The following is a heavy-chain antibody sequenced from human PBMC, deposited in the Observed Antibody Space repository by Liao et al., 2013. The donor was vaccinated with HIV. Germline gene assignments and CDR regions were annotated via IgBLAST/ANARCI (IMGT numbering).Heavy chain of an antibody. CDR3: ARGHYDSSSLDY. J-gene: IGHJ4*02. Sequence: QVRLQESGPGLVKPSQTLSLTCTVSGDLIRRDNYYWTWIRQPAGKGLEWIGHIYTGMSTTGTTNYNPSLKSRVTISVDTSKNQFSLKLSSVTAADTAVYYCARGHYDSSSLDYWGQGTLVTVSS. CDR2: IYTGMSTTGTT. CDR1: GDLIRRDNYY. V-gene: IGHV4-61*02. D-gene: IGHD3-22*01.